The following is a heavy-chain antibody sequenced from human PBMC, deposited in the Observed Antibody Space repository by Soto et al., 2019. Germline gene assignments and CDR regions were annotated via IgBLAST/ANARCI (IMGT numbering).Heavy chain of an antibody. J-gene: IGHJ3*02. CDR3: ERDGRPLRDDACDI. V-gene: IGHV1-69*01. Sequence: QVQLVQSGAEVKKPGSSVKVSCKASGGTFSSYAISWVRQAPGQGLEWMGGLIPIFGTANYAQKFQGRVTIIADESTSTAYMELCSLRSEDTAVYYCERDGRPLRDDACDIWGQVTMVTVSS. CDR2: LIPIFGTA. D-gene: IGHD4-17*01. CDR1: GGTFSSYA.